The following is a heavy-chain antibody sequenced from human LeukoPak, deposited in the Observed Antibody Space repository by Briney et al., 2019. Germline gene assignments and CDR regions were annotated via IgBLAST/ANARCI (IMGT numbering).Heavy chain of an antibody. J-gene: IGHJ4*02. D-gene: IGHD2-21*01. CDR1: GFTFSDHY. CDR3: VRVNARYYPDY. V-gene: IGHV3-72*01. CDR2: TRNKANSYTT. Sequence: GGSLRLSCAVSGFTFSDHYMDWVRQAPGKGLEWVGRTRNKANSYTTEYAASVKGRFTISRDGSTNSLYLHMNSLKTEDTAVYYGVRVNARYYPDYWGQGTLVTVSS.